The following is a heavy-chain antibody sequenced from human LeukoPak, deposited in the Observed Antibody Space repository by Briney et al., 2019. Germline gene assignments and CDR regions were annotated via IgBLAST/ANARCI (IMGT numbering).Heavy chain of an antibody. J-gene: IGHJ4*02. CDR2: INHSGST. V-gene: IGHV4-34*01. CDR1: GGSFSGYY. Sequence: SETLSLTCAVYGGSFSGYYWSWIRQPPGKGLEWIGEINHSGSTNYNPSLKSRVTISVDTPKNQFSLKLSSVTAADTAVYYCARGQLYYDILTGYSLWGQGTLVTVSS. D-gene: IGHD3-9*01. CDR3: ARGQLYYDILTGYSL.